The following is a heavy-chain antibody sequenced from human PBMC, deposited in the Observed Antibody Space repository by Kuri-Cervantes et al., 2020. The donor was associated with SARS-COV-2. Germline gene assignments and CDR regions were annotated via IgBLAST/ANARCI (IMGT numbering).Heavy chain of an antibody. CDR1: GFSLSNARMG. D-gene: IGHD3-10*01. CDR2: IYYSGST. Sequence: SGPTLVKPTETLTLTCTVSGFSLSNARMGVSWIRQPPGKGLEWIGYIYYSGSTNYNPSLKSRVTISVDTSKNQFSLKLSSVTAADTAVYYCARYYYGQSNAFDIWGQGTMVTVSS. J-gene: IGHJ3*02. V-gene: IGHV4-61*01. CDR3: ARYYYGQSNAFDI.